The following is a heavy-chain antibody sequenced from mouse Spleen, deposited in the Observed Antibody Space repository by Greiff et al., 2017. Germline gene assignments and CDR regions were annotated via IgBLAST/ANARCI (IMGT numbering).Heavy chain of an antibody. V-gene: IGHV5-17*01. Sequence: EVKLQESGGGLVKPGGSLKLSCAASGFTFSDYGMHWVRQAPEKGLEWVAYISSGSSTIYYADTVKGRFTISRDNAKNTLFLQMTSLRSEDTAMYYCARMGFNYFDYWGQGTTLTVSS. CDR3: ARMGFNYFDY. J-gene: IGHJ2*01. D-gene: IGHD3-1*01. CDR2: ISSGSSTI. CDR1: GFTFSDYG.